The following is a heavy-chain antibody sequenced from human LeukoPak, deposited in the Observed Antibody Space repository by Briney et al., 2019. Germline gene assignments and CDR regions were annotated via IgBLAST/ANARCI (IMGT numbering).Heavy chain of an antibody. CDR2: IYYSGST. CDR1: GGSISSSSYY. V-gene: IGHV4-39*01. Sequence: SETLSLTCTVSGGSISSSSYYWGWIRQPPGKGLEWIGSIYYSGSTYYNPSLKSRVTISVDTSKNQFSLKLSSVTAADTAVYYCASPGDCSSTSCYFRRYAFDIWGQGTMVTVSS. J-gene: IGHJ3*02. D-gene: IGHD2-2*01. CDR3: ASPGDCSSTSCYFRRYAFDI.